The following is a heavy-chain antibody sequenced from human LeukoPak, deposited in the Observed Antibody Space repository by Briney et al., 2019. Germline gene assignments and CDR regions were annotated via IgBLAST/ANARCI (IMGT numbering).Heavy chain of an antibody. V-gene: IGHV4-59*08. Sequence: SETLSLTCTVSGGSISPYYWSWIPQPPGKGLEWIGYIYYSGSTNYNPSLKGRVTISLGTSKNQFSLNLRSVTAADTAVYYCARYSSGWSFYFDYWGQGTLATVSS. CDR1: GGSISPYY. CDR2: IYYSGST. D-gene: IGHD6-19*01. J-gene: IGHJ4*02. CDR3: ARYSSGWSFYFDY.